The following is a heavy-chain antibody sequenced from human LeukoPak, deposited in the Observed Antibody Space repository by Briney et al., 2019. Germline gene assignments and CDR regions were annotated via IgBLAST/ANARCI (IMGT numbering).Heavy chain of an antibody. D-gene: IGHD4-23*01. J-gene: IGHJ4*02. Sequence: GGSLRLSCAASGFTFSSYAMHWVRQAPGKGLGWVAVISYDGSNKYYADSVKGRFTISRDNSKNTLYLQMNSLRAEDTAVYYCARERSGGNSEAYFDYWGQGTLVTVSS. V-gene: IGHV3-30*01. CDR1: GFTFSSYA. CDR2: ISYDGSNK. CDR3: ARERSGGNSEAYFDY.